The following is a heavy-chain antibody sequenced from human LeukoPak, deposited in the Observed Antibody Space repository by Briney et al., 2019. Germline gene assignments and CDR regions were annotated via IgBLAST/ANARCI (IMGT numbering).Heavy chain of an antibody. CDR3: AKGSLWFGELFKGRKTPLDY. D-gene: IGHD3-10*01. J-gene: IGHJ4*02. CDR2: ISGSGGST. V-gene: IGHV3-23*01. CDR1: GFTFSSYG. Sequence: TGGSLRLSCAASGFTFSSYGMSWVRQAPGKGLEWVSAISGSGGSTYYADSVKGRFTISRDNSKNTLYLQMNSLRAEDTAVYYCAKGSLWFGELFKGRKTPLDYWGQGTLVTVSS.